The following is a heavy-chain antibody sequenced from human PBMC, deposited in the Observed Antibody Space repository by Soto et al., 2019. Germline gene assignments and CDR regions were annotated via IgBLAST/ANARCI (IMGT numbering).Heavy chain of an antibody. D-gene: IGHD6-13*01. Sequence: EVQLVESGGGLVQPGGSLRLSCAASGFTFSSYSMNWVRQAPGKGLEWVSYISSSSSTIYYADSLKGRFTISRDNAKNSLYLQMNSLRAEDTAVYYCARESGQQLPKGRLNWFDPWGQGTLVTVSS. J-gene: IGHJ5*02. CDR1: GFTFSSYS. CDR2: ISSSSSTI. CDR3: ARESGQQLPKGRLNWFDP. V-gene: IGHV3-48*01.